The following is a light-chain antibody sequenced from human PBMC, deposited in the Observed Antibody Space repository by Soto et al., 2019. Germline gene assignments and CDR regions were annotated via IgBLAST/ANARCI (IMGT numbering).Light chain of an antibody. J-gene: IGKJ5*01. V-gene: IGKV1-12*01. Sequence: EIQITQSPSSVTASVGDRVTITCRASQDIITWLAWYQQKPGKAPNLLIYTASNLQSGVPSRFSGSGSGTHFTLTISSLQPEDFGTYYCQQTDSFPITFGQGTRLEIK. CDR3: QQTDSFPIT. CDR2: TAS. CDR1: QDIITW.